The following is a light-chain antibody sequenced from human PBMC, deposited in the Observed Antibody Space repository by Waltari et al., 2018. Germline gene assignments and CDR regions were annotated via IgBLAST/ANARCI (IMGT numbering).Light chain of an antibody. CDR1: SGHTSNI. V-gene: IGLV4-69*01. CDR3: QTGGHGTWV. Sequence: QLVLPQSPSASASLAPSVKLTCTLSSGHTSNIVAWLQQQPEKGPRYLMKVNSDGSHRKGDEIPDRFSGSSSGAERYLTISSLQSEDEADYYCQTGGHGTWVFGGGTKLTVL. CDR2: VNSDGSH. J-gene: IGLJ3*02.